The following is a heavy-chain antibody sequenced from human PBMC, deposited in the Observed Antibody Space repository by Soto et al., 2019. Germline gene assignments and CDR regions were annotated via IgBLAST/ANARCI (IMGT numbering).Heavy chain of an antibody. CDR3: ARESEDLTSNFDY. J-gene: IGHJ4*02. Sequence: EVQLVESGGGLVKPGGSLRLSCAASGFTLTRFSMNWVRQAPGKGLEWVSPISSTTNYIYYGDSMKGRFTISRDNAKNSLYLEMNSLRAEDTAVYYCARESEDLTSNFDYWGQGTLVTVSS. CDR1: GFTLTRFS. V-gene: IGHV3-21*06. CDR2: ISSTTNYI.